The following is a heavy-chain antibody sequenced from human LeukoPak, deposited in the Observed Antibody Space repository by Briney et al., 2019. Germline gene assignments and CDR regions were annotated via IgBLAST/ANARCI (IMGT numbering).Heavy chain of an antibody. Sequence: GGSLRLSCAASGFTFSSYSMNWVRQAPGKGLEWVSYIRSSSSTIYYADSVKGRFTISRDNAKNSLYLQMNSLRAEDTAVYYCARDYASNYYYYYMDVWGKGTTVTVSS. CDR1: GFTFSSYS. V-gene: IGHV3-48*01. J-gene: IGHJ6*03. CDR3: ARDYASNYYYYYMDV. CDR2: IRSSSSTI. D-gene: IGHD3-16*01.